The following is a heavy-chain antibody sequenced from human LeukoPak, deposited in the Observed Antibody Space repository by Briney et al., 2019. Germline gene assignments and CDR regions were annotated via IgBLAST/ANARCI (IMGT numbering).Heavy chain of an antibody. CDR2: IYHSGST. J-gene: IGHJ4*02. Sequence: SETLSLTCAVSGSSISSGNWWSWVRQPPGKGLEWIGEIYHSGSTNSNPSLKNRVTISVDTSNNQFSLKLTSMTAADTAVYYCARDGRDGYNLGYWGQGTLVTVSS. CDR3: ARDGRDGYNLGY. D-gene: IGHD5-24*01. V-gene: IGHV4-4*02. CDR1: GSSISSGNW.